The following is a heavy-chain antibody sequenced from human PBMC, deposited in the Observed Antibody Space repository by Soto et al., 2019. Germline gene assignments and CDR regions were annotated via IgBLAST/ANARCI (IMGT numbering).Heavy chain of an antibody. D-gene: IGHD2-21*02. J-gene: IGHJ5*02. CDR3: ARHPSDFWFDP. CDR1: GGSISSSSYF. Sequence: QLQLQESGPGLVKPSETLSLTCSVSGGSISSSSYFWGWIRQPPGKGLEWIGSIYYSGSTYYNPSLKSRVTVPVDTSKNQFALELSSVTAADTAVYYGARHPSDFWFDPWGQGTLVTVSS. V-gene: IGHV4-39*01. CDR2: IYYSGST.